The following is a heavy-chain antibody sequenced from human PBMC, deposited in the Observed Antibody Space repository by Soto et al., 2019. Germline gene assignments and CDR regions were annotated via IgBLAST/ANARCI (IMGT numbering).Heavy chain of an antibody. CDR3: ASAKAVVVAALGI. Sequence: EGHLLESGGGLVQPGGSLRLSCTASGFTFSNSAMIWVRQAPGQGLEWVASISENGGSRGGTYYADSVTGRFTISRNNSKSTLYLQVDSLTGADTAVYYCASAKAVVVAALGIWGQGTMVTVSS. V-gene: IGHV3-23*01. CDR1: GFTFSNSA. CDR2: ISENGGSRGGT. J-gene: IGHJ3*02. D-gene: IGHD2-21*01.